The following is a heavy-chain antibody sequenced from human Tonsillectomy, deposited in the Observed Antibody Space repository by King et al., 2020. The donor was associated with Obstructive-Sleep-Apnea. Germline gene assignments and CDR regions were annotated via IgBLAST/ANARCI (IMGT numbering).Heavy chain of an antibody. CDR1: GFPFSDYY. Sequence: VQLVESGGGLVTPGGSLRLSCAASGFPFSDYYMNWIRQAPGKGLEWLSYISSSSSYTNYADSVKGQFTISRDNARNSLYLQMNNLRVEDTAVYYCARGGWSGYYTRQLDYWGQGTLVTVSS. V-gene: IGHV3-11*06. CDR2: ISSSSSYT. CDR3: ARGGWSGYYTRQLDY. D-gene: IGHD3-3*01. J-gene: IGHJ4*02.